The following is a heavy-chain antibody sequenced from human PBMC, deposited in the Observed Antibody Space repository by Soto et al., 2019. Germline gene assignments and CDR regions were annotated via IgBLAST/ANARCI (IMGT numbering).Heavy chain of an antibody. CDR2: IYYSGST. J-gene: IGHJ6*02. V-gene: IGHV4-39*01. D-gene: IGHD2-15*01. CDR3: ARGVEYYYYGMDV. CDR1: GGSISSSSYY. Sequence: SETLSLTCTVSGGSISSSSYYWGWIRQPPGKGLGWIGSIYYSGSTYYNPSLKSRVTISVDTSKNQFSLKLSSVTAADTAVYYCARGVEYYYYGMDVWGQGTTVTVSS.